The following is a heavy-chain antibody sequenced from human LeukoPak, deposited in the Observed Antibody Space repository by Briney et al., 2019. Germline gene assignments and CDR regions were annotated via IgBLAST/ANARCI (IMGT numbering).Heavy chain of an antibody. V-gene: IGHV4-38-2*01. J-gene: IGHJ3*02. D-gene: IGHD5-18*01. CDR3: ARHSWIRASSAAFDI. Sequence: SETLSLTCAVSGYSISSVYYWGWIRQPPGKGLEWIGSIYHSGSTYYNPSLKSRVTISVETSKNPFSLKLSSVTAADTAVYYCARHSWIRASSAAFDIWGQGTMDTVSS. CDR1: GYSISSVYY. CDR2: IYHSGST.